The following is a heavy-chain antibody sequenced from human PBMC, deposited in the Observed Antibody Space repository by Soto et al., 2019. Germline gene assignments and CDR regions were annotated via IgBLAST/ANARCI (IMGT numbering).Heavy chain of an antibody. J-gene: IGHJ4*02. Sequence: SETLSLTCAVYGGSFSGYYWSWIRQPPGKGLEWIGEINHSGSTNYNPSLKSRVTISVDTSKNQFSLKLSSVTAADTAVYYCARGKRIVVVTATRKLHFDSWGQGTLVTVSS. CDR1: GGSFSGYY. D-gene: IGHD2-21*02. V-gene: IGHV4-34*01. CDR3: ARGKRIVVVTATRKLHFDS. CDR2: INHSGST.